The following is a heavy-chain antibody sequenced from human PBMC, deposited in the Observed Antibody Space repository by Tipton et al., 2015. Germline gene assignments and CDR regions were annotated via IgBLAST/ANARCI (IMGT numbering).Heavy chain of an antibody. J-gene: IGHJ3*02. D-gene: IGHD5-24*01. Sequence: LRLSCAVSAYSISSDYYWGWIRQPPGKGLEWIGSISHSGNTYYNPSLKSRVTMSRDTSKNQFSLKLTSVTAADTAVYYCARDKERWLQYWAFDIWGQGTMVTVSS. CDR2: ISHSGNT. CDR1: AYSISSDYY. CDR3: ARDKERWLQYWAFDI. V-gene: IGHV4-38-2*02.